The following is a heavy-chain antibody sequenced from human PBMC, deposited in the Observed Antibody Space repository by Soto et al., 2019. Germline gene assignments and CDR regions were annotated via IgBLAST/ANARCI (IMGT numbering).Heavy chain of an antibody. D-gene: IGHD3-16*01. V-gene: IGHV3-23*01. CDR1: GFKFSNYA. CDR2: ISATGGGT. CDR3: AKDRRAGGNAAFYFDF. J-gene: IGHJ4*02. Sequence: GSLRLSCAASGFKFSNYAMSWVRQAPGKGLEWVSLISATGGGTYYADSVKGRFTISRDNSHNTLYLQVHSLTAEDTAVYYCAKDRRAGGNAAFYFDFWGQGAQVTVSS.